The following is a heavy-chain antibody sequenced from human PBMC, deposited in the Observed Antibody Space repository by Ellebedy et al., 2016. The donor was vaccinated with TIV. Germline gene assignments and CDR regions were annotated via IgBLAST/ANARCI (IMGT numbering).Heavy chain of an antibody. Sequence: PGGSLRLSCAASGFTFSDHYMDWARQAPGKGLEWVGRIRNKATSYTTEYAASVRDRFTNSRDDSENSLYLQMNSLKTEDTAVYYCARDKNGSPDYWGQGTLVTVSS. V-gene: IGHV3-72*01. J-gene: IGHJ4*02. D-gene: IGHD1-26*01. CDR2: IRNKATSYTT. CDR3: ARDKNGSPDY. CDR1: GFTFSDHY.